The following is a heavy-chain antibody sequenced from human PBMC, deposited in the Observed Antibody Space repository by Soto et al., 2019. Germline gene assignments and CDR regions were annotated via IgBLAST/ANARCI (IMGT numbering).Heavy chain of an antibody. CDR2: INPKSGGT. D-gene: IGHD3-22*01. CDR1: GYTFTGYY. V-gene: IGHV1-2*04. J-gene: IGHJ4*02. CDR3: ARDIYYDSSGYYYRFDY. Sequence: ASVKVSCKASGYTFTGYYMHWVRQAPGQGLEWMGWINPKSGGTNYAQKFEGWVTMTRDTSISTVYMELSRLRYDDTAVYYCARDIYYDSSGYYYRFDYWGQGTLVTVSS.